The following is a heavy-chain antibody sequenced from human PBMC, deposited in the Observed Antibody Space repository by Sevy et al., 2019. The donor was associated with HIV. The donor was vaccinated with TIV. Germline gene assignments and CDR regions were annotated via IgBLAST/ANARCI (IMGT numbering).Heavy chain of an antibody. Sequence: GGSLRLSCAASGFTFSSYGMHWVRQAPGKGLEWVAVIWYDGSNKYYAYSVKGRFTISRDNSKNTLYLQMNSLRAEDTAVYYCARDTVTTKYYFDYWGQGTLVTVSS. CDR1: GFTFSSYG. D-gene: IGHD4-4*01. CDR2: IWYDGSNK. CDR3: ARDTVTTKYYFDY. V-gene: IGHV3-33*01. J-gene: IGHJ4*02.